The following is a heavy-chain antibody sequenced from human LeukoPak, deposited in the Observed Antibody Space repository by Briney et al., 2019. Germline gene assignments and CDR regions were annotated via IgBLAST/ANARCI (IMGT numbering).Heavy chain of an antibody. CDR3: ARRGSGDHDY. V-gene: IGHV4-39*01. Sequence: SETLSLTCTVSGGSISSSSYYWGWIRQPPGKGLEWIGSIYYSGSTYYNPSLKSRVTVSVDTSKNQFSLKPSSVTAADTAVYYCARRGSGDHDYWGQGTLVTVSS. D-gene: IGHD4-17*01. CDR1: GGSISSSSYY. J-gene: IGHJ4*02. CDR2: IYYSGST.